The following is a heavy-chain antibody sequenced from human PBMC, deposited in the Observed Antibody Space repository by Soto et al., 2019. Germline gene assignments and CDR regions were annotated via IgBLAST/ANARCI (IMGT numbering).Heavy chain of an antibody. Sequence: QVQLVESGGGVVQPGRSLRLSCAASGFTFSSYAMHWVRQAPGKGLEWVAVISYDGSNKYYADSVKGRFTISRDNSKNTLYLQMNSLRAEDTAVYYCARDSRGYGSGSYYNLYYYYGMDVWGQGTTVTVSS. CDR1: GFTFSSYA. D-gene: IGHD3-10*01. CDR3: ARDSRGYGSGSYYNLYYYYGMDV. CDR2: ISYDGSNK. V-gene: IGHV3-30-3*01. J-gene: IGHJ6*02.